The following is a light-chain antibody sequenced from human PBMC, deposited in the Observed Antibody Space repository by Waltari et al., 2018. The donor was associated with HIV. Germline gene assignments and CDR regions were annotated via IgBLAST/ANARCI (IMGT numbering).Light chain of an antibody. J-gene: IGKJ2*01. CDR2: GAS. CDR3: QQYGRSPPYT. V-gene: IGKV3-20*01. CDR1: QSVSNAY. Sequence: EIVLTQSPGTLSLSPGERATLSCRASQSVSNAYLAWYQQKPGQAPRLLIYGASSRATGIPDRFSGSGSGTDFTLTISILEPEDFAVYYCQQYGRSPPYTFGQGTKLEI.